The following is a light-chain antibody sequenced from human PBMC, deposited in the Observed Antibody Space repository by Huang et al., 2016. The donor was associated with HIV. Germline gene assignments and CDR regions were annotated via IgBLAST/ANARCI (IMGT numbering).Light chain of an antibody. CDR3: QKYDSAPRT. Sequence: DIQMTPSPSSLSAFVGDTVTIPCRASQVIGNSLAWYQQKPGRPPKLLIYVASTLQSGVPSRFSGSGSGTDFTLTISNLQTEDIATYYCQKYDSAPRTFGQGTRV. V-gene: IGKV1-27*01. CDR2: VAS. CDR1: QVIGNS. J-gene: IGKJ1*01.